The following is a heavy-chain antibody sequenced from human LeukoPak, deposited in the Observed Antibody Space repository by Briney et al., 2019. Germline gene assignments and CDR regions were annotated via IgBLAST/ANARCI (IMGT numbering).Heavy chain of an antibody. CDR2: ISYDASNK. CDR1: GFTFSRYG. Sequence: PGGSLRLSCAASGFTFSRYGMHWVRQTPGKGLEWVAVISYDASNKYYAGSVKGRFTISRDNSKNTLYLQMNSLRAEDTAVYYCAKSHGYSYGFDYWGQGTLVTVSS. J-gene: IGHJ4*02. CDR3: AKSHGYSYGFDY. D-gene: IGHD5-18*01. V-gene: IGHV3-30*18.